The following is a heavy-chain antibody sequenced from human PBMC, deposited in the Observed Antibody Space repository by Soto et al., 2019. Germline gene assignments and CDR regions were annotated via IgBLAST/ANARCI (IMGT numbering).Heavy chain of an antibody. D-gene: IGHD6-19*01. V-gene: IGHV4-30-2*01. J-gene: IGHJ5*02. CDR1: GDSYSISTYS. Sequence: PSETLSLTCNMSGDSYSISTYSWSWIRQPPGKALQWIGFIYHSGVPSYNPSIASRVSISLDRSNNQCSLKLKSVTAEDTAVYFFAGMPYTSGLRFDPWGPGTLVTVSS. CDR2: IYHSGVP. CDR3: AGMPYTSGLRFDP.